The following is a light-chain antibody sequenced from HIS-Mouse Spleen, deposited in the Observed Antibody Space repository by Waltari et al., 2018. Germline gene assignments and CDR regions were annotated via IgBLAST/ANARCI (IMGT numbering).Light chain of an antibody. CDR1: NIGSKS. J-gene: IGLJ2*01. V-gene: IGLV3-21*03. Sequence: SYVLTQPPSVSVAPGKTARITCGGHNIGSKSVHWYQQKPGQAPVLVVYDGSDRPSGIPERFSGSNSGNTATLTISRVEAGDEADYYCQVWDSSSDHVVFGGGTKLTVL. CDR2: DGS. CDR3: QVWDSSSDHVV.